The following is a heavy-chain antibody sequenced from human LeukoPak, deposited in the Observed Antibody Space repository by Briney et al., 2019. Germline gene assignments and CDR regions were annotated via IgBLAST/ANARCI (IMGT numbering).Heavy chain of an antibody. J-gene: IGHJ4*02. V-gene: IGHV5-51*01. CDR1: GSHFTNYW. D-gene: IGHD2-15*01. Sequence: GGSRHISGKASGSHFTNYWIAWVRQLPGKGLEWRGFSYHGDYDTRYSPSFQGQVTISADKFITAAYMQWSSLRASETAMYYCARRSGHGYFFDYWGQGALVTVSS. CDR2: SYHGDYDT. CDR3: ARRSGHGYFFDY.